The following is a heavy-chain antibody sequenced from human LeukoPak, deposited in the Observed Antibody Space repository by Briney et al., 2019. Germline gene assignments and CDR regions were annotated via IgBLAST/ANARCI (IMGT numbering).Heavy chain of an antibody. Sequence: KSSETLSLTCAVYGGSSSGYYWSWIRQPPGKGLEWIGEINHSGSTNYNPSLKSRVTISVDTSKNQFSLKLSSVTAADTAVYYCARGLALWFGEFYLDYWGQGTLVTVSS. CDR2: INHSGST. CDR3: ARGLALWFGEFYLDY. D-gene: IGHD3-10*01. CDR1: GGSSSGYY. J-gene: IGHJ4*02. V-gene: IGHV4-34*01.